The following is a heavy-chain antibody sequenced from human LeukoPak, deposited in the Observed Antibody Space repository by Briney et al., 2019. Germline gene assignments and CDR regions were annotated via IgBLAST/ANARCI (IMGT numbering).Heavy chain of an antibody. Sequence: PSETLSLTCTVSGGSISSYYWSWIRQPPGKGLEWIGYIYYSGSTNYNPSLKSRVTISVDTSKNQFSLKLSSVTAADTAVYYCARALLRPNAFDIWGQGTMVAVSS. V-gene: IGHV4-59*01. D-gene: IGHD3-3*01. J-gene: IGHJ3*02. CDR2: IYYSGST. CDR3: ARALLRPNAFDI. CDR1: GGSISSYY.